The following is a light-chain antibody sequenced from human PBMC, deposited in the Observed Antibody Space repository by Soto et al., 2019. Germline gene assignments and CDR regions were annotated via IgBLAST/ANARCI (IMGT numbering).Light chain of an antibody. CDR3: CSYAGNYTSV. CDR1: SSDVGTYNY. CDR2: DVS. Sequence: QSALTQPRSVSGSPGQSVTISCTGTSSDVGTYNYVSWYQQHPGKAPKLMIYDVSQRPSGVPDRFSGSKSGNTASLTISGLQAEDESDYYCCSYAGNYTSVFGGGTQLTV. J-gene: IGLJ2*01. V-gene: IGLV2-11*01.